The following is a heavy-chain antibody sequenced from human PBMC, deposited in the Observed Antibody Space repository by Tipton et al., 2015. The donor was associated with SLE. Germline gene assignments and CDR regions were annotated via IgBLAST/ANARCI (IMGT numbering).Heavy chain of an antibody. V-gene: IGHV4-59*01. CDR3: ARDLPYYGSGHYAFDI. CDR2: IYYGGSI. Sequence: TLSLTCTVSGGSISSYYWSWIRQPPGKGLEWIGYIYYGGSINYNPSLKSRVTISADTSMNQFSLRLSSVTAADTAVYYCARDLPYYGSGHYAFDIWGQGTMVTVSS. J-gene: IGHJ3*02. CDR1: GGSISSYY. D-gene: IGHD3-10*01.